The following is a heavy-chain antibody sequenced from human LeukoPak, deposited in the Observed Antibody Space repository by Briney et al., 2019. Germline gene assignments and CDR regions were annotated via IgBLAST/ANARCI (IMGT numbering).Heavy chain of an antibody. CDR1: GGSISSYY. CDR3: ARTPPSYSGSYHFDY. CDR2: IYYSGST. Sequence: SETLPLTCTVSGGSISSYYWSWIRQPPGKGLEWIGYIYYSGSTNYNPSLKSRVTISVDTSKNQFSLKLSSVTAADTAVYYCARTPPSYSGSYHFDYWGQGTLVTVSS. J-gene: IGHJ4*02. V-gene: IGHV4-59*01. D-gene: IGHD1-26*01.